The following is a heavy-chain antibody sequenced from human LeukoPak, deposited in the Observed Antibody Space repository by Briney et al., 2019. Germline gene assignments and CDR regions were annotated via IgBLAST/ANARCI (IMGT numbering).Heavy chain of an antibody. J-gene: IGHJ6*02. CDR2: ISGSGGST. CDR3: ARDLPPAPWNGMDV. Sequence: PGGSLRLSCVASGFSFTTHAMGWVRQAPGKGLEWVSHISGSGGSTKYSGSVKGRFTISRDNSKNTLYLQMNSLRPEDTAVYYCARDLPPAPWNGMDVWGQGTTVTVSS. D-gene: IGHD2-2*01. CDR1: GFSFTTHA. V-gene: IGHV3-23*01.